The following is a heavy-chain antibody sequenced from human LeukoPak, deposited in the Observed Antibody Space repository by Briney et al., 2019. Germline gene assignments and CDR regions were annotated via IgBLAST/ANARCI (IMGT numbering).Heavy chain of an antibody. CDR1: GFTFSTYG. J-gene: IGHJ4*02. CDR3: ARETVGIDY. D-gene: IGHD4-23*01. Sequence: GGTLRLSCAASGFTFSTYGINWVRQAPGKGLEWVSYISSSSSTRTYADSVKGRFTISRDNAKNSLYLQMNSLRAEDTAVYYCARETVGIDYWGQGTLVTVSS. V-gene: IGHV3-48*01. CDR2: ISSSSSTR.